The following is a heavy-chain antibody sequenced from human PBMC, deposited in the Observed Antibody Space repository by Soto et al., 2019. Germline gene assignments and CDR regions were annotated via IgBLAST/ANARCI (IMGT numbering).Heavy chain of an antibody. D-gene: IGHD2-15*01. V-gene: IGHV3-9*01. CDR3: AKDLAKYCSGGSCLTFDY. Sequence: DVQLVESGGGLVQPGRSLRLSCAASGFTFDDYAMHWVRQAPGKGLEWVSGISWNSGSIGYADSVKGRFTISRDNAKNSLYLQMNSLRAEDTALYYCAKDLAKYCSGGSCLTFDYWGQGTLVTVSS. CDR1: GFTFDDYA. CDR2: ISWNSGSI. J-gene: IGHJ4*02.